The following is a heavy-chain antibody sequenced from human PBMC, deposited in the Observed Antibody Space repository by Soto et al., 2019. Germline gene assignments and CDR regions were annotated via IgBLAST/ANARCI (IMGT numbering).Heavy chain of an antibody. CDR1: GFTFSSYG. V-gene: IGHV3-30*18. CDR2: ISYDGSNK. Sequence: PGGSLRLSCAASGFTFSSYGMHWVRQAPGKGLEWVAVISYDGSNKYYADSVRGRFTISRDNSKNTLYLQMNSLRAEDTAVYYCAKELVVPITRKYCSGGSCYPRGHHNWFAPWGQGTLVTVSS. D-gene: IGHD2-15*01. CDR3: AKELVVPITRKYCSGGSCYPRGHHNWFAP. J-gene: IGHJ5*02.